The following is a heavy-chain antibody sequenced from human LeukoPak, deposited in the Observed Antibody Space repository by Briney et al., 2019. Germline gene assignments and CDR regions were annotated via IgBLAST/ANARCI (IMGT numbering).Heavy chain of an antibody. V-gene: IGHV3-30*04. Sequence: PGGSLRLSCAASGFTFSSYAMHWVRQAPGKGLEWVALISYDGSNKYHADSVKGRFTISRDNSKNTLYLQMNSLRAEDTAVYYCAKVNVGYCSVGSCYGNWFDPWGQGTLVTVSS. CDR2: ISYDGSNK. CDR1: GFTFSSYA. J-gene: IGHJ5*02. D-gene: IGHD2-15*01. CDR3: AKVNVGYCSVGSCYGNWFDP.